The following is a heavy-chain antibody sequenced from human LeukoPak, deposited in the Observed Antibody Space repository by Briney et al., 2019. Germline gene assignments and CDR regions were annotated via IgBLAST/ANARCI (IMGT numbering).Heavy chain of an antibody. V-gene: IGHV1-58*02. CDR1: GLTFTSSA. CDR2: IVVGSGNT. Sequence: GTSVKVSCKASGLTFTSSAMQWVRQARGQRLEWIGWIVVGSGNTNYAQKFQERVTITRDMSTSTAYMELSSLRSEDTAVYYCAAESFYDYGDSRGFDIWGQGTMVTVSS. J-gene: IGHJ3*02. D-gene: IGHD4-17*01. CDR3: AAESFYDYGDSRGFDI.